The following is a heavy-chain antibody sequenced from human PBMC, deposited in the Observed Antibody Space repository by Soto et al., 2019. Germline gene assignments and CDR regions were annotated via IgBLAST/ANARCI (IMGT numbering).Heavy chain of an antibody. V-gene: IGHV3-33*01. CDR1: GFTFSSYG. Sequence: QVQLVESGGGVVQPGRSLRLSCAASGFTFSSYGMHWVRQAPGKGLEWVAVIWYDGSNKYYADSVKGRFTISRDNSKNTLYLQMNSLRAEATAVYYCARDDYYDSSGYYYDPLRYFDYWGQGTLVTVSS. CDR2: IWYDGSNK. D-gene: IGHD3-22*01. CDR3: ARDDYYDSSGYYYDPLRYFDY. J-gene: IGHJ4*02.